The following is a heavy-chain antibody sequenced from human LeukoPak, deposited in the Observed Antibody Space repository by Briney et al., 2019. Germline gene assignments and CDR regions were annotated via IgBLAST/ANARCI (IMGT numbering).Heavy chain of an antibody. Sequence: GGSLRLSCAASGFTFSDYGMHWVRQAPGKGLEWVAFIRYDGSNKYYADSVKGRFTISRDNSKNTVYLQMNSLRAEDTAVYYCARVWGGALDYYDSSGYYPNDYWGQGTLVTVSS. J-gene: IGHJ4*02. CDR2: IRYDGSNK. D-gene: IGHD3-22*01. V-gene: IGHV3-30*02. CDR1: GFTFSDYG. CDR3: ARVWGGALDYYDSSGYYPNDY.